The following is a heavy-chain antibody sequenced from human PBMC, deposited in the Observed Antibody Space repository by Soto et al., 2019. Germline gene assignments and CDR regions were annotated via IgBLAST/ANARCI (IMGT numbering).Heavy chain of an antibody. D-gene: IGHD3-9*01. CDR1: GYSFIDYY. CDR3: ARPPGYISDWYYFDI. V-gene: IGHV1-2*02. J-gene: IGHJ4*02. CDR2: ISPKSGGT. Sequence: VKVSCKASGYSFIDYYMHWVRQAPGQGFEWMGRISPKSGGTNYAQKFEGRVTMTWDTSLNTAYMELSSLISEDTAVYYCARPPGYISDWYYFDIWGQGTLVTVSS.